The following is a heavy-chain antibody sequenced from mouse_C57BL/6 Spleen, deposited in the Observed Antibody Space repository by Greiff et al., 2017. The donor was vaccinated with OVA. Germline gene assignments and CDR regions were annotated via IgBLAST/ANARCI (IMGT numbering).Heavy chain of an antibody. CDR1: GYTFTSYW. V-gene: IGHV1-53*01. CDR3: AFYYSNYGFFAY. Sequence: QVQLQQPGTELVKPGASVKLSCKASGYTFTSYWMHWVKQRPGQGLEWIGNINPSNGGTNYNEKFKSKATLTVDKYSSTAYMQLSSLTSKDYAVYYCAFYYSNYGFFAYWGQGTLVTVSA. CDR2: INPSNGGT. J-gene: IGHJ3*01. D-gene: IGHD2-5*01.